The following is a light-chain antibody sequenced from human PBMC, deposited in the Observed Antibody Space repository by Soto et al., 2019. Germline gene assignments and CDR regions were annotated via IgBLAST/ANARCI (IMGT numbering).Light chain of an antibody. CDR2: RNN. CDR3: AAWDDSLSGQEV. CDR1: SSNIGSNY. V-gene: IGLV1-47*01. J-gene: IGLJ2*01. Sequence: QSVLTQPPSASGTPGQRVTISCSGSSSNIGSNYVYWYQQLPGTAPKLLIYRNNQRPSGVPDRFSGSKSGTSASLASSGLRSEDEADYYCAAWDDSLSGQEVFGGGTKLTVL.